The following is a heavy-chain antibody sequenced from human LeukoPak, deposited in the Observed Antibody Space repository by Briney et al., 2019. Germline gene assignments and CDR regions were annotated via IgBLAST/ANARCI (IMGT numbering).Heavy chain of an antibody. CDR3: ARDYGSGSYYKSYYFDY. V-gene: IGHV1-18*01. J-gene: IGHJ4*02. D-gene: IGHD3-10*01. CDR1: GYTFTSYG. Sequence: ASVKVSCKASGYTFTSYGISWVRQAPGQGLEWMGWISAYNGNTNYAQKLQGRVTMTTDTSTSTAYMELRSLRSDDTAVYYCARDYGSGSYYKSYYFDYWGQGTLVTVSS. CDR2: ISAYNGNT.